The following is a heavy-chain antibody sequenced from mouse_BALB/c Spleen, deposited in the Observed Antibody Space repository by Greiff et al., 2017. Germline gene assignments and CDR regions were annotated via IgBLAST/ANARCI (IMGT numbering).Heavy chain of an antibody. CDR3: ARDDPFAY. V-gene: IGHV5-6-3*01. J-gene: IGHJ3*01. CDR2: INSNGGST. Sequence: EVQLMESGGGLVQPGGSLKLSCAASGFTFSSYGMSWVRQTPDKRLELVATINSNGGSTYYPDSVKGRFTISRDNAKNTLYLQMSSLKSEDTAMYYCARDDPFAYWGQGTLVTVS. CDR1: GFTFSSYG.